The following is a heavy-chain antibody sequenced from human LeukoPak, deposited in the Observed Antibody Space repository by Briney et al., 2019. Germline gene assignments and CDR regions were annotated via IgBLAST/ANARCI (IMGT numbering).Heavy chain of an antibody. V-gene: IGHV4-4*07. CDR3: AKEGMIRGVIDY. Sequence: SETLPLTCTVSGASISPYYWTWIRQPAGKGLEWIGHIHTSGSTNYNPSLKSRVTMSLDTSNNQFSLKLNSVTAADTAVYYCAKEGMIRGVIDYWGQGALVTVSS. D-gene: IGHD3-10*01. CDR1: GASISPYY. CDR2: IHTSGST. J-gene: IGHJ4*02.